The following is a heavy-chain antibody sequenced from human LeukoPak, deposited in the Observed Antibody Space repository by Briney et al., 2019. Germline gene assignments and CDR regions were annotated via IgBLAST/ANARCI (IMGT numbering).Heavy chain of an antibody. CDR2: ISSSSSYI. V-gene: IGHV3-21*01. J-gene: IGHJ4*02. D-gene: IGHD6-13*01. CDR1: GFTFSSYS. Sequence: GGSLRLSCAASGFTFSSYSMNWVRQAPGKGLEWVSSISSSSSYIYYADSVKGRFTISRDNAKNSLYLQMNSLRAEDTAVYYCARDRDLGYSSSSFDYWGQGTLVTVSS. CDR3: ARDRDLGYSSSSFDY.